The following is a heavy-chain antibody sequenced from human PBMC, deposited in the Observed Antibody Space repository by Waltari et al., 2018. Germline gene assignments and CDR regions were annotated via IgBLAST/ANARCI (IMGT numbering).Heavy chain of an antibody. CDR2: ISWNSGSI. J-gene: IGHJ4*02. Sequence: EVQLVESGGGLVQPGRSLRLSCAASGFTFDDYAMHWVRQAPGKGLGWVSGISWNSGSIGEADSVKGRFTISRDNAKNSLYLQMNSLRAEDTAVYYCARDLAVSYYFDYWGQGTLVTVSS. CDR3: ARDLAVSYYFDY. D-gene: IGHD6-19*01. CDR1: GFTFDDYA. V-gene: IGHV3-9*01.